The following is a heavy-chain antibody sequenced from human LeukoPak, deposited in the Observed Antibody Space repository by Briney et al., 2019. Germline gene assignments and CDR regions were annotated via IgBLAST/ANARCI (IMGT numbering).Heavy chain of an antibody. CDR3: ARDGWVGRQQLVPGRDAFDI. D-gene: IGHD6-13*01. CDR1: GGSISSYY. V-gene: IGHV4-4*07. J-gene: IGHJ3*02. CDR2: IYTSGST. Sequence: SETLSLACTVSGGSISSYYWSWIRQPAGKGLEWIGRIYTSGSTNYNPSLKSRVTMSVDTSKNQFSLKLSSVTAADTAVYYCARDGWVGRQQLVPGRDAFDIWGQGTMVTVSS.